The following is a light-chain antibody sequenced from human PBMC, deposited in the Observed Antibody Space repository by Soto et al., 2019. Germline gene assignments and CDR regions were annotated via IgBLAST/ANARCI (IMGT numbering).Light chain of an antibody. CDR1: SSNIGSNY. J-gene: IGLJ3*02. CDR3: AAWDDSLKV. Sequence: QAVVTQPPSASGTPGQRGTISCSGSSSNIGSNYVYWYQQLPGTAPKLLIYRNNQRPSGVPDRFSGSKSGTSASLAISGLRSEDEADYYCAAWDDSLKVFGGGTKLTVL. CDR2: RNN. V-gene: IGLV1-47*01.